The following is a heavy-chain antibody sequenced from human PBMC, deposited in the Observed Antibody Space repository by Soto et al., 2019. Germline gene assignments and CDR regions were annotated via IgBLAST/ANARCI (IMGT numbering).Heavy chain of an antibody. D-gene: IGHD2-2*01. CDR1: GFTFSSYG. V-gene: IGHV3-33*01. CDR2: IWYDGSNK. Sequence: GGSLRLSCAASGFTFSSYGMHWVRQAPGKGLEWVAVIWYDGSNKYYADSVKGRFTISRDNSKNTLYLKMNSLRAKDTAVYYFSRDPSFYCSSTSCYDYYFDYWGQGTLVTVSS. J-gene: IGHJ4*02. CDR3: SRDPSFYCSSTSCYDYYFDY.